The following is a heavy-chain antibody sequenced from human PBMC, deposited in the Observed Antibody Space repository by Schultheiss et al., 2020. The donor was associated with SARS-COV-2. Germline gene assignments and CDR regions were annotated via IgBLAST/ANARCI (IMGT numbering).Heavy chain of an antibody. J-gene: IGHJ6*02. CDR2: ISAFNGNT. CDR3: ARANTVTSWGRYYYYGMDV. V-gene: IGHV1-18*01. CDR1: GYTFTSYD. Sequence: ASVKVSCKASGYTFTSYDINWVRQATGQGFEWMGWISAFNGNTNYAQKLQGRVTMTTDTSTSTAYMELRSLRSDDTAVYYCARANTVTSWGRYYYYGMDVWGQGATVTVSS. D-gene: IGHD4-11*01.